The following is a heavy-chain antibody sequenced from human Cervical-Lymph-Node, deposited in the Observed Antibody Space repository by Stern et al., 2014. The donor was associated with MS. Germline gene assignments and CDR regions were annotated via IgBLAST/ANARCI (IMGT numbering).Heavy chain of an antibody. CDR3: ARQTTAWASDV. CDR1: GFKFSIYW. V-gene: IGHV5-51*01. CDR2: IYPGDSET. J-gene: IGHJ4*02. Sequence: EVQLVESGAELIRPGESLKISCKGSGFKFSIYWIAWVRQMPGKGLEWMGIIYPGDSETRYSPSFQGQVTMPADKSTSTAYLQWSSLNASDPAMYFCARQTTAWASDVWGQGTLVTVSS. D-gene: IGHD1-14*01.